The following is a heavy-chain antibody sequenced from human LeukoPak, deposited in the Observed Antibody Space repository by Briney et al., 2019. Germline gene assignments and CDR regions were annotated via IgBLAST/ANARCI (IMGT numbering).Heavy chain of an antibody. Sequence: PETLSLTCTVSGGSISSYYWSWIRQPPGKGLEWIGYIYYSGSTNYNPSLKSRVTISVDTSKNQFSLKLSSVTAADTAVYYCARQAVPAAKKNWFDPWGQGTLVTVSS. CDR2: IYYSGST. D-gene: IGHD2-2*01. CDR1: GGSISSYY. V-gene: IGHV4-59*01. CDR3: ARQAVPAAKKNWFDP. J-gene: IGHJ5*02.